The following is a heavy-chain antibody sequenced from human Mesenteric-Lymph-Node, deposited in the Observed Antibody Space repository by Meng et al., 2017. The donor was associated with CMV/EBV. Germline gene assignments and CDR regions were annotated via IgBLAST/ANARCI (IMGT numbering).Heavy chain of an antibody. CDR2: ISYSGERA. J-gene: IGHJ1*01. D-gene: IGHD3-22*01. CDR3: AKGSYYDGSGYYSEYFQH. CDR1: TFSTYA. V-gene: IGHV3-23*01. Sequence: TFSTYAMSWVRQAPGKGREWVSVISYSGERAYYADSVKGRFTISRDNSKNTLYPQMNSLRDEDTAVYYCAKGSYYDGSGYYSEYFQHWGQGTLVTVSS.